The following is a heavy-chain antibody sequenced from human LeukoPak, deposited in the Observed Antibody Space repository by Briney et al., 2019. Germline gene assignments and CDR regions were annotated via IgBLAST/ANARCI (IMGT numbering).Heavy chain of an antibody. CDR1: GGSISSGSYY. V-gene: IGHV4-61*02. J-gene: IGHJ5*02. CDR2: IYTSGST. CDR3: ARVINGWFDP. Sequence: SETLSLTCTVSGGSISSGSYYWSWIRQPAGTGLEWIGRIYTSGSTNYNPSLKSRVTISVDTSKNQFSLKLSSVTAADTAVYYCARVINGWFDPWGQGTLVTVSS. D-gene: IGHD5-24*01.